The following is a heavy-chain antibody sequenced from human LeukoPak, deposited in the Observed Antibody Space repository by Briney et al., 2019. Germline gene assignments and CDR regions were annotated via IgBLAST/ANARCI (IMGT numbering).Heavy chain of an antibody. CDR2: INHSGST. V-gene: IGHV4-34*01. Sequence: SETLSLTCAVYGGSFSGYYWSWIRQPPGKGLEWIGEINHSGSTNYNPSLKSRVTISVDTSKNQFSLKLSSVAAADTAVYYCARYSSSCPFDYWGQGTLVTVSS. D-gene: IGHD6-13*01. CDR3: ARYSSSCPFDY. CDR1: GGSFSGYY. J-gene: IGHJ4*02.